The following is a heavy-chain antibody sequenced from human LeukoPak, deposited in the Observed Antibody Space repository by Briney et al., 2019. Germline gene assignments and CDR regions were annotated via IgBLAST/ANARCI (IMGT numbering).Heavy chain of an antibody. D-gene: IGHD2-15*01. CDR1: GYSISSGYY. V-gene: IGHV4-38-2*02. Sequence: SETLSLTCTVSGYSISSGYYWGWTRQPPGKGLEWIGSIYHSGSTFYNPSLKSRVTISVDTSKNQFPLRLTSVTAADTAVYYCARLSGIYCDRGSCFNYFDSWGQGALVTVSS. CDR2: IYHSGST. J-gene: IGHJ5*01. CDR3: ARLSGIYCDRGSCFNYFDS.